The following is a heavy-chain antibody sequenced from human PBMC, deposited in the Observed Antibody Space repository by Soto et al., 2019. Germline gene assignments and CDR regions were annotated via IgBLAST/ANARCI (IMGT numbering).Heavy chain of an antibody. CDR1: GGTFSSYA. V-gene: IGHV1-69*01. CDR2: IIPIFGTA. CDR3: ARDRGYYDSSGYYTLAFDY. D-gene: IGHD3-22*01. Sequence: QVQLVQSGAEVKKPGSSVKVSCTASGGTFSSYAISWVRQAPGQGLEWMGGIIPIFGTANYAQKFQGRVTITADESTSTAYMELSSLRSEDTAVYYCARDRGYYDSSGYYTLAFDYWGQGTLVTVSS. J-gene: IGHJ4*02.